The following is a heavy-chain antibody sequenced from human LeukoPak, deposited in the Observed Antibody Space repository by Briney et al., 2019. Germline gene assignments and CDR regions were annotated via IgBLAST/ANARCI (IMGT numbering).Heavy chain of an antibody. CDR3: ARSRGYSYGVDY. V-gene: IGHV3-23*01. J-gene: IGHJ4*02. CDR2: ISGSGGST. CDR1: GFTFSSYA. D-gene: IGHD5-18*01. Sequence: GGSLRLSCAASGFTFSSYAMSWVRQAPGKGLEWVSAISGSGGSTYYADSVKGRFTISRDNSKNTLYLQMNSLRAEDTAVYYCARSRGYSYGVDYWGQGTLVTVSS.